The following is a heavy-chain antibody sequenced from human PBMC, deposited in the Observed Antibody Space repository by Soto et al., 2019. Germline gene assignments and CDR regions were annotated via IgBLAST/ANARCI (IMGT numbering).Heavy chain of an antibody. Sequence: SETLSLTCTVSGGSISSYYWSWIRQPPGKGLEWIGYIYYSGSTNYNPSLKSRVTISVDTSKNQFSLKLSSVTAADTAVYYCARLNIVATIYAFDIWGQGTMVTVS. CDR1: GGSISSYY. CDR2: IYYSGST. J-gene: IGHJ3*02. CDR3: ARLNIVATIYAFDI. D-gene: IGHD5-12*01. V-gene: IGHV4-59*01.